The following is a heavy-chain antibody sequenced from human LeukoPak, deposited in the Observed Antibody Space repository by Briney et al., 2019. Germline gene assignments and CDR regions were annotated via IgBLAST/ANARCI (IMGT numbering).Heavy chain of an antibody. CDR1: GFTFDDYA. J-gene: IGHJ6*03. V-gene: IGHV3-30*04. D-gene: IGHD3-22*01. CDR3: ARTYDSSGYYYYYYMDV. CDR2: ISYDGSNK. Sequence: GGSLRLSCAASGFTFDDYAMHWVRQAPGKGLEWVAVISYDGSNKYYADSVKGRFTISRDNSKNTLYLQMNSLRAEDTAVYYCARTYDSSGYYYYYYMDVWGKGTTVTVSS.